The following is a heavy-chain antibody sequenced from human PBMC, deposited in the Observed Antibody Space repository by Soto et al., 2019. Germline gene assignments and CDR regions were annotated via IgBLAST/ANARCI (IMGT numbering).Heavy chain of an antibody. V-gene: IGHV3-23*01. Sequence: PGGSLRLSCVASGFTFSTDTMNWVRQAPGKGLEWVSAISGSGGSTYYADSVKGRFTISRDNSKNTLYLQMNSLRAEDTAVYYCAKPTGSSSWYTNYYFDYWGQGTLVTVSS. CDR3: AKPTGSSSWYTNYYFDY. J-gene: IGHJ4*02. CDR2: ISGSGGST. D-gene: IGHD6-13*01. CDR1: GFTFSTDT.